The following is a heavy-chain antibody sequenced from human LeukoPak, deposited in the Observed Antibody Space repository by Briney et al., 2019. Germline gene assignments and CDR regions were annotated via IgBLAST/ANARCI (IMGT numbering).Heavy chain of an antibody. D-gene: IGHD7-27*01. CDR1: GFTFSSYG. J-gene: IGHJ4*02. CDR3: AGQVTGDSSFDY. CDR2: IWYDGSNK. V-gene: IGHV3-33*01. Sequence: GGSLRLSCAASGFTFSSYGMHWVRQAPGKGLEWVAVIWYDGSNKYYADSVMGRFPISRDNSKNTLYLQMNSLRAEDTAVYYCAGQVTGDSSFDYWGQGTLVTVSS.